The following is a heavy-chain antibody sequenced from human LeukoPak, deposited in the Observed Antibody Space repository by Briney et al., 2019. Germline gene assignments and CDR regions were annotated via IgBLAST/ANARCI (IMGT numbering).Heavy chain of an antibody. Sequence: GGPLRLSCAASGFTFSSYAMSCVRQAPGEGLEWVSAISGSGGSTYYADSVKGRFTISRDNSKNTLYLQMNSLRAEDTAVYYCASGDYLYWYFDLWGRGTLVTVSS. J-gene: IGHJ2*01. D-gene: IGHD4-17*01. V-gene: IGHV3-23*01. CDR1: GFTFSSYA. CDR2: ISGSGGST. CDR3: ASGDYLYWYFDL.